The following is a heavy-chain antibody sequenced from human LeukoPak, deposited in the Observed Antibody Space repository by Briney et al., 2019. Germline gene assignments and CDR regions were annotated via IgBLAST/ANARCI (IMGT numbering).Heavy chain of an antibody. D-gene: IGHD2-15*01. Sequence: SETLSLTCTVSGGSISSYYWSWIRQHPGKGLEWIGYIYYSGSTYYNPSLKSRVTISVDTSKNQFSLKLSSVTAADTAVYYCARDRGQCGSGGSCYTYYFDYWGQGTLVTVSS. V-gene: IGHV4-59*06. J-gene: IGHJ4*02. CDR3: ARDRGQCGSGGSCYTYYFDY. CDR1: GGSISSYY. CDR2: IYYSGST.